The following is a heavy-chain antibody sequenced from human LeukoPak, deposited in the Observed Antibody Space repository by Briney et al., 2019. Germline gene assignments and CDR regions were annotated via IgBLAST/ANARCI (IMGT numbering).Heavy chain of an antibody. CDR3: ARTLWGSGWYQDAFDI. D-gene: IGHD6-19*01. J-gene: IGHJ3*02. CDR2: IYTSGST. CDR1: GGSISSYY. Sequence: SETLSLTCTVSGGSISSYYWSWIRQPAGKGLEWIGRIYTSGSTNYNPSLKSRVTMSVDTSKNQFSLKLSSVTAADTAVYYCARTLWGSGWYQDAFDIWGQGTMVTVSS. V-gene: IGHV4-4*07.